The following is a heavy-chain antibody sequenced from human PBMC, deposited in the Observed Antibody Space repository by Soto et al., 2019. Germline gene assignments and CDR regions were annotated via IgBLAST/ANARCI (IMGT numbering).Heavy chain of an antibody. CDR2: RYYSEST. CDR1: GGSITTGGYY. CDR3: ARTKCSGGSCYSWSLDY. D-gene: IGHD2-15*01. Sequence: SEPLSLTCTVSGGSITTGGYYWSWIRQLPGKGLEWIGHRYYSESTYYNPSLKSRVSISLDTSKNQFSLKLSFVTAADTAMYYCARTKCSGGSCYSWSLDYWGQGTPVTVSS. V-gene: IGHV4-31*03. J-gene: IGHJ4*02.